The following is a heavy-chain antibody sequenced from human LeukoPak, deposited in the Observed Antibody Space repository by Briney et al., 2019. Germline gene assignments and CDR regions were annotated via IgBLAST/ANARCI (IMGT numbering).Heavy chain of an antibody. CDR2: INPSGGST. J-gene: IGHJ4*02. CDR1: GYTFTNYY. CDR3: ARFSYGGGAYFDY. V-gene: IGHV1-46*04. Sequence: ASVKVSCKASGYTFTNYYMHWVRQAPGQGLEWMGIINPSGGSTSYAQKLQGRVTMTRDTSTSTVYMELSSLRSEDTAVYYCARFSYGGGAYFDYWGQGTLVTVSS. D-gene: IGHD5-18*01.